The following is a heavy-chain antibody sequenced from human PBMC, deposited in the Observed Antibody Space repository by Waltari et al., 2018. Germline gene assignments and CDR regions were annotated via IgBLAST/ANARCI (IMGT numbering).Heavy chain of an antibody. Sequence: QLPLQESGPRLVKPSETLSLTCTVSGVHITSNRHYWAWIRQSPGQGLEWIGTVSYSGATYISPSLKSRVSVSRDTSKNQLSLILGSVTAADMAVYYCATYIGASVGTAAFDVWGQGTMVTVSS. CDR1: GVHITSNRHY. J-gene: IGHJ3*01. D-gene: IGHD5-12*01. CDR3: ATYIGASVGTAAFDV. CDR2: VSYSGAT. V-gene: IGHV4-39*01.